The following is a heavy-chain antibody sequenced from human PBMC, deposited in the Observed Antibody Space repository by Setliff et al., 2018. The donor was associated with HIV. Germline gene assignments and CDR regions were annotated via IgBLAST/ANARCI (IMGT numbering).Heavy chain of an antibody. CDR2: ISSSSSTI. CDR3: ARDSYCGGDCYWHDAFDI. D-gene: IGHD2-21*02. V-gene: IGHV3-48*01. Sequence: GGSLRLSCAASGFTFDDYSMNWVRQAPGKGLEWVSYISSSSSTIYYADSVKGRFTISRDNAKNSLYQQMNSLRAEDTAVYYCARDSYCGGDCYWHDAFDIWGQGTMVTVSS. J-gene: IGHJ3*02. CDR1: GFTFDDYS.